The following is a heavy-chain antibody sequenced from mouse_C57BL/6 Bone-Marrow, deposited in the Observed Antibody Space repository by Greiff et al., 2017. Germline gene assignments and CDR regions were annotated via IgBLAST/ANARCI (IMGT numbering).Heavy chain of an antibody. J-gene: IGHJ4*01. CDR3: ARVYYDYEFYAMYY. Sequence: EVQGVESGGGLVKPGGSLKLSCAASGFTFSSYAMSWVRQTPEKRLEWVATISDGGSYTYYPDNVKGRFTISRDNAKNNLYLQMSHLKSEDTAMYYFARVYYDYEFYAMYYWGEGTSVTVSS. D-gene: IGHD2-4*01. V-gene: IGHV5-4*01. CDR2: ISDGGSYT. CDR1: GFTFSSYA.